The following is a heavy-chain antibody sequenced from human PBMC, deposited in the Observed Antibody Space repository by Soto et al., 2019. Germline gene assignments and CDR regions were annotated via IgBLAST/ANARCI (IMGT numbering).Heavy chain of an antibody. CDR3: ARRSYYSGYETYDY. J-gene: IGHJ4*02. Sequence: SETLSLTCTVSGGSISSYYWSWIRQPPGKGLEWIGYIYYSGSTNYNPSLKSRVTISVETSKNQFSLKLSSVTAADTAVYYCARRSYYSGYETYDYWGQGTLVTVSS. V-gene: IGHV4-59*08. CDR2: IYYSGST. D-gene: IGHD5-12*01. CDR1: GGSISSYY.